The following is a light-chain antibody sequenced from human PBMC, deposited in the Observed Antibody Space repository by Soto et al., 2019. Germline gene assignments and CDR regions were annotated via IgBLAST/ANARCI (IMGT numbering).Light chain of an antibody. CDR2: AAS. J-gene: IGKJ4*01. CDR1: QGISSY. V-gene: IGKV1-9*01. Sequence: DIRLTQSPSFLSASVGDRVTITCRASQGISSYLAWYQQKPGKAPKLLIYAASTLRSGVPSRFSGSGSATEFTLTISSLQPEDFATYCCKQLNSDPLLPFGGGTKVEMK. CDR3: KQLNSDPLLP.